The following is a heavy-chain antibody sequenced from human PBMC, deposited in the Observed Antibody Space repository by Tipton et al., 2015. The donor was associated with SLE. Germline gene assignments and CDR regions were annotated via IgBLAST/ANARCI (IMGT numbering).Heavy chain of an antibody. D-gene: IGHD2-8*01. V-gene: IGHV4-61*02. J-gene: IGHJ4*02. CDR2: IYTSGST. Sequence: TLSLTCTVSGGSISSGSYYWSWIRQPAGKGLEWIGRIYTSGSTNYNPSLKSRVTISVDTSKNQFSLKLSSVTAADTAVYFCARGYCSDGVCYGFGFFDYWGQGNLVTVSS. CDR3: ARGYCSDGVCYGFGFFDY. CDR1: GGSISSGSYY.